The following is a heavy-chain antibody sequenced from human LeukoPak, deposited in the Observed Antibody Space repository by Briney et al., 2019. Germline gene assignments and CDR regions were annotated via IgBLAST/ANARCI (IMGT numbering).Heavy chain of an antibody. CDR1: GYTFTGYY. V-gene: IGHV1-2*04. D-gene: IGHD6-13*01. CDR3: ARASYQQQLVGDWFDP. J-gene: IGHJ5*02. Sequence: ASVKVSCKASGYTFTGYYMHWVRQAPGQGLEWMGWINPNSGGTNYAQKFQGWVTMTRDTSISTAYMELSRLRSDDTAVYYCARASYQQQLVGDWFDPWGQGTLVTVSS. CDR2: INPNSGGT.